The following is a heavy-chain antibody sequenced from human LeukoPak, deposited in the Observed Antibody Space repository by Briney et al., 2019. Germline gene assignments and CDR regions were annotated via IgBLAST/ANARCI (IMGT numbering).Heavy chain of an antibody. CDR1: GLAFSSYA. V-gene: IGHV3-23*01. CDR3: ADYGVSGVRNNFY. D-gene: IGHD3-3*01. J-gene: IGHJ4*02. CDR2: ISVASNT. Sequence: RGSLRLSCAASGLAFSSYAMSWVRQAPGKGLEWVSTISVASNTFYADSVKGRFTISRDNSRNTVYLQMTSLRADDTAVYYCADYGVSGVRNNFYWGQGTLVTVSS.